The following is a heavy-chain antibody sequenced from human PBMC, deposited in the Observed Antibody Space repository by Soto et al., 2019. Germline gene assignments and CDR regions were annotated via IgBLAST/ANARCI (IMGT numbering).Heavy chain of an antibody. Sequence: GASVKVSCKASGGTFSSYAISWVRQAPGQGLEWMGGIIPIFGTANYAQKFQGRVTITADESTSTAYMELSSLRSEDTAVYYCARGPAAYSYGLRAYGMDVWGQGTTVTVSS. D-gene: IGHD5-18*01. V-gene: IGHV1-69*13. CDR3: ARGPAAYSYGLRAYGMDV. CDR2: IIPIFGTA. J-gene: IGHJ6*02. CDR1: GGTFSSYA.